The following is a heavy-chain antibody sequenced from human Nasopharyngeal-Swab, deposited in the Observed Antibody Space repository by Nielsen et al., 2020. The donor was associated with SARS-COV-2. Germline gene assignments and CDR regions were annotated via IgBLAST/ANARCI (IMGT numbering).Heavy chain of an antibody. Sequence: GESLKISCAASGFTFSSYAMSWVRQAPGKGLEWVSAISGSGGSTYYADSVKGRFTISRDSSKNTLYLQMNSLRAEDTAVYYCAKTLSDYGDYVDAFDIWGQGTMVTVSS. CDR2: ISGSGGST. V-gene: IGHV3-23*01. CDR3: AKTLSDYGDYVDAFDI. CDR1: GFTFSSYA. D-gene: IGHD4-17*01. J-gene: IGHJ3*02.